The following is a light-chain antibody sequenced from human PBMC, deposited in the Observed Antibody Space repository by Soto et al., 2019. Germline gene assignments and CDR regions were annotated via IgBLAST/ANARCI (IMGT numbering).Light chain of an antibody. V-gene: IGKV1-5*03. CDR3: QRYNSYSRT. CDR2: KAS. CDR1: QSISSW. J-gene: IGKJ1*01. Sequence: DIQMTQSPSTLSASVGDRVTITCRASQSISSWLAWYQQKPGKAPKLLIYKASSLESGIPSRFRGSGSGTEFPLTISRLQPDDFATYYCQRYNSYSRTFGQGTKVEIK.